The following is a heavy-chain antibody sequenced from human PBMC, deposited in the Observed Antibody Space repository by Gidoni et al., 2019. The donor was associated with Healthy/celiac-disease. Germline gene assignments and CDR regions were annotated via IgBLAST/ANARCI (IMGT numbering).Heavy chain of an antibody. Sequence: EVQRVESGGGLVTPGGSLRLSCAASGFTSSSHSMNWVRQAPGQGLEWGSSIGSSSSYIYYADSVKGRCTISRDNAKNSLYLQMNSLRAEDTAVYYCARDFSSTANDSSGYPDAFDIWGQGTMVTVSS. J-gene: IGHJ3*02. V-gene: IGHV3-21*01. CDR2: IGSSSSYI. CDR1: GFTSSSHS. D-gene: IGHD3-22*01. CDR3: ARDFSSTANDSSGYPDAFDI.